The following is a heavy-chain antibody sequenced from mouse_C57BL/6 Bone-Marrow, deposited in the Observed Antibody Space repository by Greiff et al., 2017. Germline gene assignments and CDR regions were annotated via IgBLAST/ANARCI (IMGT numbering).Heavy chain of an antibody. Sequence: QVQLQQPGAELVKPGASVKMSCKASGYTFTSYWITWVKQRPGQGLEWIGDIYPGSGSTNYNEKFKSKATLTVDTSSSTAYMQLSSLTSEDSAVYYCARWYYGSRYYAMDYWGQGTSVTVSS. CDR1: GYTFTSYW. J-gene: IGHJ4*01. CDR2: IYPGSGST. V-gene: IGHV1-55*01. CDR3: ARWYYGSRYYAMDY. D-gene: IGHD1-1*01.